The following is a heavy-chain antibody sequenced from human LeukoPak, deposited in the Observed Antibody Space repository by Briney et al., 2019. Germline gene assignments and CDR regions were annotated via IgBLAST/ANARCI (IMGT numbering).Heavy chain of an antibody. CDR3: ARDGDIVVVVAATTLDY. J-gene: IGHJ4*02. D-gene: IGHD2-15*01. V-gene: IGHV1-2*02. CDR1: GGTFSSYD. Sequence: SVKVSCKASGGTFSSYDISWVRQAPGQGLEWMGWINPNSGGTNYAQKFQGRVTMTRDTSISTAYMELSRLRSDDTAVYYCARDGDIVVVVAATTLDYWGQGTLVTVSS. CDR2: INPNSGGT.